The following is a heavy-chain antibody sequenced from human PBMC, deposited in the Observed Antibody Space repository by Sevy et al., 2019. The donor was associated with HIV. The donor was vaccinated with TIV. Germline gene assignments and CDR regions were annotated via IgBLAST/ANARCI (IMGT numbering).Heavy chain of an antibody. CDR1: GFTFSSYW. V-gene: IGHV3-7*01. Sequence: GSLRLSCAASGFTFSSYWMSWVRQAPGKGLEWVANIKQDGSEKYYVDSVKGRFTISRDNAKNSLYLQMNSLRAEDTAVYYCAREAGVGYSSSWLQNVYYIDYRGEGNLVTVSS. CDR3: AREAGVGYSSSWLQNVYYIDY. D-gene: IGHD6-13*01. J-gene: IGHJ4*02. CDR2: IKQDGSEK.